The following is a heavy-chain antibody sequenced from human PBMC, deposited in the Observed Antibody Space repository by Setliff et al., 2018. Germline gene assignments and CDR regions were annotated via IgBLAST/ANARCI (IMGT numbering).Heavy chain of an antibody. CDR1: GFTFSSYE. CDR2: IWNDGSTK. V-gene: IGHV3-33*08. J-gene: IGHJ6*02. CDR3: ARNWATAQHYYYGMDV. Sequence: PGGSLRLSCAASGFTFSSYEMNWVRQAPGKGLEWVALIWNDGSTKFYGDSVKGRFTISRDNSENTLYLQMNSLRAEDTAVYYCARNWATAQHYYYGMDVWGQGTTVTVSS. D-gene: IGHD2-21*02.